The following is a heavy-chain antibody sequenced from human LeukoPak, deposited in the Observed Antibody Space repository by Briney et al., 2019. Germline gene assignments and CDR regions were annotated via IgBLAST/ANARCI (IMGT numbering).Heavy chain of an antibody. CDR3: ARDRYYYDSSGYYDN. D-gene: IGHD3-22*01. CDR2: INPNSGGT. V-gene: IGHV1-2*02. Sequence: ASVKVSCKASGYTFTGHYMHWVRQAPGQGLEWMEWINPNSGGTNYAQKFQGRVTMTRDTSISTAYMELSRLRSDDTAVYYCARDRYYYDSSGYYDNWGQGTLVTVSS. CDR1: GYTFTGHY. J-gene: IGHJ4*02.